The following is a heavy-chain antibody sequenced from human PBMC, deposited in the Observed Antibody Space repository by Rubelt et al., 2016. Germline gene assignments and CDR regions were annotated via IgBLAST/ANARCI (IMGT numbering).Heavy chain of an antibody. CDR2: IIPIFGTA. Sequence: QVQLVQSGAEVKKPESSVKVSCKASGGTFRSYAISWVRQAPGQGLEWMGGIIPIFGTATYAQKFQGRVTIIADESTSTSYMELRSLRSDDTAVYYCARDRTWLVPGLDAFDIWGQGTMVTVSS. CDR1: GGTFRSYA. J-gene: IGHJ3*02. CDR3: ARDRTWLVPGLDAFDI. D-gene: IGHD6-19*01. V-gene: IGHV1-69*01.